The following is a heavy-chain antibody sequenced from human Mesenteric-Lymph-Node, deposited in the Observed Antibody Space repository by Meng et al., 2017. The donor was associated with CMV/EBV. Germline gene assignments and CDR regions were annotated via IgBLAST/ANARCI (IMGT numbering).Heavy chain of an antibody. V-gene: IGHV4-34*01. CDR1: GGSFSGYY. CDR2: INHSGST. J-gene: IGHJ4*02. CDR3: ARELVGYPFDY. D-gene: IGHD2-15*01. Sequence: SETLSLTCAVYGGSFSGYYWSWIRQPPGKGLEWIGEINHSGSTNYNPSLKSRVTISVDTSKNQFSLKLSSVTAADTAVYYCARELVGYPFDYWGQGTLVTVSS.